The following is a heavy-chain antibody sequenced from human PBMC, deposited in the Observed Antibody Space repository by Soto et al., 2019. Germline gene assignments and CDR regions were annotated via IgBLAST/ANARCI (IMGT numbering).Heavy chain of an antibody. CDR1: GGSISSSSYY. Sequence: QLQLQESGPGLVKPSETLSLTCTVSGGSISSSSYYWGWIRQPPGKGLEWIGSIYYSGSTYYNPSLKSRVTISVDTSKNQFSLKLSSVTAADTAVYYCARDEYSGYDSFDYWGQGTLVTVSS. CDR2: IYYSGST. CDR3: ARDEYSGYDSFDY. D-gene: IGHD5-12*01. J-gene: IGHJ4*02. V-gene: IGHV4-39*01.